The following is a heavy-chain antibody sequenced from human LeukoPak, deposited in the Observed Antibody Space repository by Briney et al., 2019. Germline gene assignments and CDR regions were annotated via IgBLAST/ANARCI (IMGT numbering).Heavy chain of an antibody. V-gene: IGHV3-48*01. CDR2: ISSSSTTI. CDR1: GFIFSTFR. J-gene: IGHJ5*02. Sequence: GGSLRLSCAASGFIFSTFRMNWVRQAPGKGLEWISYISSSSTTIYYADSVKGRFTISRDNAKNSLYLQMNSLRADDTAVYYCARGDTAFSWGQGTLVTVSS. CDR3: ARGDTAFS. D-gene: IGHD5-18*01.